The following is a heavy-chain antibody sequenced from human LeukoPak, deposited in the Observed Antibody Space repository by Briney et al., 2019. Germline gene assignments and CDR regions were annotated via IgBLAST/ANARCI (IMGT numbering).Heavy chain of an antibody. CDR3: AAGLEAATNMLDYYYYGMDV. CDR2: IAVGSGNT. D-gene: IGHD5-24*01. V-gene: IGHV1-58*02. J-gene: IGHJ6*02. CDR1: GFTFSSSA. Sequence: GTSVKVSCKASGFTFSSSAMQWVRQARGQRLEWIGWIAVGSGNTNYAQKFQERVTITRDMSTSTAYMELSSLRSEDTAVYYCAAGLEAATNMLDYYYYGMDVWGQGTTVTVSS.